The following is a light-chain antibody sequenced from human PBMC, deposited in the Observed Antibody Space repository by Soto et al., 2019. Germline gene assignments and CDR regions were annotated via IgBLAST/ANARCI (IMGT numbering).Light chain of an antibody. Sequence: EIVMTQSPATLSVSPGERATLSCRASESVSSKLVWYQKKPGQAPRLLIHDASTRATGIPARFSGSGSGTDFTLTISSLEPEDFAVYYCQQRSNWPPITFGQGTRLEI. CDR2: DAS. CDR3: QQRSNWPPIT. V-gene: IGKV3-11*01. J-gene: IGKJ5*01. CDR1: ESVSSK.